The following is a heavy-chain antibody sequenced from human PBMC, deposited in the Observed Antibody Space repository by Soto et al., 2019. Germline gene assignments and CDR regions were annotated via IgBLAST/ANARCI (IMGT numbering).Heavy chain of an antibody. CDR1: GGSVSSGSYY. CDR3: ASSGRDLGSSSPKGKNYYSYYGLDV. J-gene: IGHJ6*02. CDR2: IYYSGNT. V-gene: IGHV4-61*01. D-gene: IGHD6-13*01. Sequence: SETLSLTCTVSGGSVSSGSYYWSWIRQPPGKGLEWIGYIYYSGNTNYNPSLKSRVTISVDTSKNQVSLKVYSVTAADTALYYCASSGRDLGSSSPKGKNYYSYYGLDVWGQGTTVTVSS.